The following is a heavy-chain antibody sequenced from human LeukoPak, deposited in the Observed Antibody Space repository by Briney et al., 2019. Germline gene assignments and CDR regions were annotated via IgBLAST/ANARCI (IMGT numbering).Heavy chain of an antibody. CDR1: GGSISSYY. Sequence: SETLSLTCTVSGGSISSYYWSWIRQPAGKGLEWIGRIYTNGSTNYNPSLKSRVTMSVDTSKNQFSLKLSSVTAADTAVYYCARLFMSSGWYYFDYWGPGTLVTVSS. V-gene: IGHV4-4*07. CDR3: ARLFMSSGWYYFDY. CDR2: IYTNGST. D-gene: IGHD6-19*01. J-gene: IGHJ4*02.